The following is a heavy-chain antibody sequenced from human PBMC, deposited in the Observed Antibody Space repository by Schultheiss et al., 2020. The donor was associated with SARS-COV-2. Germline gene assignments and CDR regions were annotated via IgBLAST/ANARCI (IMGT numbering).Heavy chain of an antibody. J-gene: IGHJ4*02. CDR1: GFIFSDAW. D-gene: IGHD4-17*01. Sequence: GESQKISCAASGFIFSDAWMTWVRQAPGQGLEWVGRIKSTAIGGPTDYAAPVKGRFTISRDDSKKTVYLQMNSLKTEDTAVYYCSTGGYGDFPDYWGQGTQVTVSS. CDR3: STGGYGDFPDY. CDR2: IKSTAIGGPT. V-gene: IGHV3-15*01.